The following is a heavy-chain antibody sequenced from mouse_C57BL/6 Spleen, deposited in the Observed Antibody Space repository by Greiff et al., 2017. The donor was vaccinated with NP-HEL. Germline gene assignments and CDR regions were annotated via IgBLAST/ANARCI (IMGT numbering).Heavy chain of an antibody. J-gene: IGHJ1*03. CDR3: ARPYGYDGYFDV. CDR1: GFTFSDYG. V-gene: IGHV5-17*01. D-gene: IGHD2-2*01. CDR2: ISSGSSTI. Sequence: EVQRVESGGGLVKPGGSLKLSCAASGFTFSDYGMHWVRQAPEKGLEWVAYISSGSSTIYYADTVKGRFPISRDNAKHTLFLQMTSLRAEDTAMCYCARPYGYDGYFDVWGTGTTVTVAS.